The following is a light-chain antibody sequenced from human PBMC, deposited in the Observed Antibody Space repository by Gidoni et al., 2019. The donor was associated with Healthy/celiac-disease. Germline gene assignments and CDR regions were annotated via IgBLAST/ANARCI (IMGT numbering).Light chain of an antibody. J-gene: IGKJ1*01. CDR3: QQYNSYPWT. CDR1: QGISSY. CDR2: AAS. V-gene: IGKV1-8*01. Sequence: VTITCRASQGISSYLAWYQQKPGKAPKLLIYAASTLQSGVPSRFSGSGSGTDFTLTISCLQSEDFATYYCQQYNSYPWTFGQGTKVEIK.